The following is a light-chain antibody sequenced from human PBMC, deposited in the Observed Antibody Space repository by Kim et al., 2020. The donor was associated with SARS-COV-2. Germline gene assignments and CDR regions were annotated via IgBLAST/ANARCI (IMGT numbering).Light chain of an antibody. J-gene: IGKJ4*01. CDR1: QNIDTH. CDR2: DAS. Sequence: VERATLSCRASQNIDTHLAWYQQRPGQAPRLLVYDASNRATGVPDRFSGSGSGTDFTLTISSLEPEDFSIYYCQQRNSWPPAVTFGGGTKVDIK. V-gene: IGKV3-11*01. CDR3: QQRNSWPPAVT.